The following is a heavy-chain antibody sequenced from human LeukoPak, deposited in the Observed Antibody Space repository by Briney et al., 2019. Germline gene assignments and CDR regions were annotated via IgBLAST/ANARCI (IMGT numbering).Heavy chain of an antibody. Sequence: SETLSLTCTVSGGSISSSSYYWGWIRQPPGKGLEWIGSIYYSGSTYYNPSLKSRVTISVDTSKNQFSLKLSSVTAADTAVYYCARDLVVLRFLEWFKFDPWGQGTLVTVSS. J-gene: IGHJ5*02. CDR1: GGSISSSSYY. CDR3: ARDLVVLRFLEWFKFDP. V-gene: IGHV4-39*07. D-gene: IGHD3-3*01. CDR2: IYYSGST.